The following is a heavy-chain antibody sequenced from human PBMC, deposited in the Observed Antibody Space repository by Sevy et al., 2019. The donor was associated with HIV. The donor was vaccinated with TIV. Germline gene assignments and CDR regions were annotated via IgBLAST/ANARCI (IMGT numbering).Heavy chain of an antibody. D-gene: IGHD2-8*02. Sequence: GGSLRLSCAASGFPFSNFAMSWVRQAPGKGLEWVSTLIGGGSRTYYADSVTGRFIISRANSRHTLYLQMNSLRAEDTAIYYCAKRRVQSGLSGGGANYGMDVCGRGTTVTVSS. J-gene: IGHJ6*02. CDR3: AKRRVQSGLSGGGANYGMDV. V-gene: IGHV3-23*01. CDR1: GFPFSNFA. CDR2: LIGGGSRT.